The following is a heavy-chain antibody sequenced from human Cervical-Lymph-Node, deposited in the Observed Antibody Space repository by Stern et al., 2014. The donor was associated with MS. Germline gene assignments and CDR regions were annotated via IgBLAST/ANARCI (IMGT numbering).Heavy chain of an antibody. CDR2: VYDGGST. V-gene: IGHV4-61*02. Sequence: QLQLQESGPGLVKPSQTLSLTCTVSGGSISRGDFYWSWIRQSAGKGLEWIGRVYDGGSTVDTPSLRSRFAMSVDTPKNQFSRRRTSVTAADTAVYYCARDRLYDTVWYQWYFDLWGRGTLVTVSS. D-gene: IGHD3-16*01. CDR3: ARDRLYDTVWYQWYFDL. J-gene: IGHJ2*01. CDR1: GGSISRGDFY.